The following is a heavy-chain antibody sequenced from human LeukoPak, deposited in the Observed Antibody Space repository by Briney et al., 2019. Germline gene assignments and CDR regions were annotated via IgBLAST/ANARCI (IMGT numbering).Heavy chain of an antibody. V-gene: IGHV3-53*01. CDR2: IYSGGST. CDR1: GFTVSDNY. Sequence: PGGSLRLSCAASGFTVSDNYMSWVRQAPGKGLEWVSVIYSGGSTYYADSVKGRFFISRDNSKNTLYLQMNSLRAEDTAVYYCARAAGGGGNRFDYWGQGTLVTVSS. CDR3: ARAAGGGGNRFDY. J-gene: IGHJ4*02. D-gene: IGHD4-23*01.